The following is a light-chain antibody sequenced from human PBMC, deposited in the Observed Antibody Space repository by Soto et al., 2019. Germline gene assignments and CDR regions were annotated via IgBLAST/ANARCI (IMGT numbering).Light chain of an antibody. CDR1: GSDVGGYNY. J-gene: IGLJ2*01. Sequence: SALTQPPSASGSPGQSVTISCTGTGSDVGGYNYVSWYQQHPGKAPKLMIYEVSKRPSGVPDRFSGSKSGNTASLTVSGLQAEDEADYYCSSYAGSTVVVFGGGTKLTVL. CDR3: SSYAGSTVVV. V-gene: IGLV2-8*01. CDR2: EVS.